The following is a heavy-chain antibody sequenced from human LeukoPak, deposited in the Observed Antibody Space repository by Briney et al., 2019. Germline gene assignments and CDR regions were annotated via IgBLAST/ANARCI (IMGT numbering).Heavy chain of an antibody. J-gene: IGHJ4*02. Sequence: GGSLRLSCAASGFTFSSYWMSWVRQAPGQGLEWVANIKQDGSEKYYVDSVKGRFTISRDNAKNSLYLQMNSLRTEDTALYYCAKDLAVVVTQYCFDYWGQGTLVTVSS. CDR3: AKDLAVVVTQYCFDY. CDR2: IKQDGSEK. D-gene: IGHD3-22*01. V-gene: IGHV3-7*03. CDR1: GFTFSSYW.